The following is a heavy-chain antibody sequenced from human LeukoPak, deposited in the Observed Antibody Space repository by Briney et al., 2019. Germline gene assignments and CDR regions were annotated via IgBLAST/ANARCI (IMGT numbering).Heavy chain of an antibody. D-gene: IGHD3-9*01. V-gene: IGHV1-18*04. Sequence: ASVKVSCKASGYTFTGYYMHWVRQAPGQGLEWMGWISAYNGNTNYAQKLQGRVTMTTDTSTSTAYMELRSLKSDDTAVYYCARDRRLRYFDWLLSVAWFDPWGQGTLVTVSS. CDR2: ISAYNGNT. CDR1: GYTFTGYY. J-gene: IGHJ5*02. CDR3: ARDRRLRYFDWLLSVAWFDP.